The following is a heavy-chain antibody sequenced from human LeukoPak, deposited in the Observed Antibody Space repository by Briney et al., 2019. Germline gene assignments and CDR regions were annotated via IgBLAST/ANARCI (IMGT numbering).Heavy chain of an antibody. V-gene: IGHV1-2*02. CDR1: GYTFSGYY. CDR2: INPNSGGT. CDR3: ARVSWLLDTFDI. D-gene: IGHD3-22*01. J-gene: IGHJ3*02. Sequence: ASVKVSCKTSGYTFSGYYMHWVRQAPGQGLEWMGWINPNSGGTNYAQKFQGRVTMTRDTSISTAYMELSRLRSDNTAVYYCARVSWLLDTFDIWGQGTMVTVSS.